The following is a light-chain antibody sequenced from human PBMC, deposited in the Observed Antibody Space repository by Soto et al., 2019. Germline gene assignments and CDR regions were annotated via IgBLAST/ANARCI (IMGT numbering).Light chain of an antibody. CDR2: SNT. V-gene: IGLV1-44*01. J-gene: IGLJ2*01. CDR1: SSNIGSHT. CDR3: AAWDDSPNGVV. Sequence: QAVVTQPPSASGTPGQTIAISCSGGSSNIGSHTVNWYQQLPGTAPRLLIYSNTQRPSGVPDRFSGSKSGTSASLAISGLQSEYEGDYYCAAWDDSPNGVVFGGGTQLTVL.